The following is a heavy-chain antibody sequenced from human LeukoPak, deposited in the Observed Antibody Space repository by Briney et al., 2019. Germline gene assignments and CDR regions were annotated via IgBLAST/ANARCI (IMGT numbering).Heavy chain of an antibody. CDR3: ARGNSSGWYSYYYYGMDV. Sequence: SETLSLTCTVPGGSISNYYWSWIRQPPGKGLEWIGYIYYSGSTNYDPSLKSRVTISVDTSKNQFCLKLSSVTAADTAVYYCARGNSSGWYSYYYYGMDVWGQGTTVTVSS. CDR2: IYYSGST. CDR1: GGSISNYY. D-gene: IGHD6-19*01. J-gene: IGHJ6*02. V-gene: IGHV4-59*01.